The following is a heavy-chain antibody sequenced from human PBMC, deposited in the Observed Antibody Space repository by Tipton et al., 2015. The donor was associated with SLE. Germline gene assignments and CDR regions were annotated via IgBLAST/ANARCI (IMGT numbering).Heavy chain of an antibody. CDR2: IYHSGTI. V-gene: IGHV4-34*11. D-gene: IGHD1-26*01. CDR3: ARDGGPWDLLSYWYFDL. Sequence: TLSLTCAVYGGSLSGYYWSWIRQPPGKGLEWIGYIYHSGTIYYNPSLRSRVTISIDTTKNQFSLRLTSVTAADTAMYYCARDGGPWDLLSYWYFDLWGRGTLVTVSS. CDR1: GGSLSGYY. J-gene: IGHJ2*01.